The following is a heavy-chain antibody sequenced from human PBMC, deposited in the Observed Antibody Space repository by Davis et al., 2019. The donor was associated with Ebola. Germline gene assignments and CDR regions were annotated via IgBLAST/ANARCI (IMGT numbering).Heavy chain of an antibody. CDR2: IKQNGSEK. Sequence: GESLKISCAASGFTFSSYWMSWVRQAPGKGLEWVANIKQNGSEKYYVDSVKGRFTISRDNAKNSLYLQMNSLRAEDTAVYYCAREGFGVVIIEGDYFDYWGQGTLVTVSS. CDR3: AREGFGVVIIEGDYFDY. V-gene: IGHV3-7*03. D-gene: IGHD3-3*01. CDR1: GFTFSSYW. J-gene: IGHJ4*02.